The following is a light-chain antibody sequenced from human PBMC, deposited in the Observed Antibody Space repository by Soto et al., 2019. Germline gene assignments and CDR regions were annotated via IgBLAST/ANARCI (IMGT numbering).Light chain of an antibody. J-gene: IGKJ1*01. CDR3: QQSYTTPWT. V-gene: IGKV1-39*01. CDR1: QSIDRS. Sequence: DIQMTQSPSSVSASVGDRVTITCRSSQSIDRSLNWYQQKPGEAPNLLIYAASGLQTGVPSRFSGGASGTDFTLTISSVQLDDFATYYCQQSYTTPWTFGQGTKVEMK. CDR2: AAS.